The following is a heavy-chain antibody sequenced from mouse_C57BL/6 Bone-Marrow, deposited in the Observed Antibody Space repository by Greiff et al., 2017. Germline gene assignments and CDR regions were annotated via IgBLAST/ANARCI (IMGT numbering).Heavy chain of an antibody. CDR3: ARKSNWVRDYFDY. CDR2: ISTGGGST. J-gene: IGHJ2*01. V-gene: IGHV5-12*01. CDR1: GFTFSDYY. D-gene: IGHD4-1*01. Sequence: EVNVVESGGGLVQPGGSLKLSCAASGFTFSDYYMYWVRQTPEKRLEWVAYISTGGGSTYYPDTVKGRFTISRDNAKNTLYLQMSRLKAEDTAMYYCARKSNWVRDYFDYWGQGTTLTVSS.